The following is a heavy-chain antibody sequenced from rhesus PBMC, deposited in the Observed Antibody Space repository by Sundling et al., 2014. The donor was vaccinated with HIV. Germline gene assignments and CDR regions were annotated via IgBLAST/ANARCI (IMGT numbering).Heavy chain of an antibody. J-gene: IGHJ4*01. D-gene: IGHD1-1-1*01. Sequence: EVQLVESGGGLVQPGGSLRLSCAASGFTFSNYWTSWVRQAPGKGLDWVGFIKNKGDGGTAANAESVKGRFTISRDDSKNTLYLQMSSLNTEDTAVYYCTRSRRYSWNFDHWGQGVLVTVSS. CDR2: IKNKGDGGTA. CDR3: TRSRRYSWNFDH. V-gene: IGHV3-16*02. CDR1: GFTFSNYW.